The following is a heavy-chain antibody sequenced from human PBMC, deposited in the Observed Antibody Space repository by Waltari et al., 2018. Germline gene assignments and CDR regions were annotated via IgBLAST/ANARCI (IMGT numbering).Heavy chain of an antibody. J-gene: IGHJ6*02. V-gene: IGHV5-10-1*03. D-gene: IGHD6-13*01. CDR1: GYSFTSYW. CDR3: ARRMNLGIAASRAGMDV. Sequence: EVQLVQSGAEVKKPGESLRISCKGSGYSFTSYWISWVRQMPGKGLEWMGSIDPSDSYTNYSPSFQGHVTISADKSISTAYLQWSSLKASDTAMYYCARRMNLGIAASRAGMDVWGQGTTVTVSS. CDR2: IDPSDSYT.